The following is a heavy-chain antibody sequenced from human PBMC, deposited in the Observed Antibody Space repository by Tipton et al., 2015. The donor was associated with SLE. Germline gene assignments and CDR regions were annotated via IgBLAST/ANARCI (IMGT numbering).Heavy chain of an antibody. V-gene: IGHV4-34*01. D-gene: IGHD1-26*01. CDR2: INHSGST. CDR1: GGSFSGYY. J-gene: IGHJ3*02. CDR3: ARGSGGHSGSYFGAFDI. Sequence: TLSLTCAVYGGSFSGYYWSWIRQPPGRGLEWIGEINHSGSTNYNPSLKSRLTISVDTSKNQFSLKLSSVTAADTAVYYCARGSGGHSGSYFGAFDIWGQGTMVTVSS.